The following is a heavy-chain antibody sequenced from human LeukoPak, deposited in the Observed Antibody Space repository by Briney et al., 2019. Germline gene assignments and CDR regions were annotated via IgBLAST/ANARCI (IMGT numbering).Heavy chain of an antibody. D-gene: IGHD6-13*01. CDR3: TRGGSSFYAGWSDR. CDR1: GFTFTTYT. J-gene: IGHJ5*02. CDR2: ISGSGAYI. V-gene: IGHV3-21*01. Sequence: GGSLRLSCAASGFTFTTYTMNWVRQAPGNGLEWVSSISGSGAYIYYADSVKRRFTISRDNVKNSLYLQMNSLRDEDTAVYYCTRGGSSFYAGWSDRWGQGSLVTVSS.